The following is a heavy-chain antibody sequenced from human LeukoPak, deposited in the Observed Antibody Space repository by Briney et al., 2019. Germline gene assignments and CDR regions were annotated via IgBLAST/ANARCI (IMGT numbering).Heavy chain of an antibody. V-gene: IGHV4-61*01. J-gene: IGHJ1*01. CDR3: GRVRTGNTGSPEYFED. CDR1: GGSISRSSYY. CDR2: LFYSGNT. D-gene: IGHD5-12*01. Sequence: SETLSLTCTVSGGSISRSSYYWSWIRQPPGKGLEWIGYLFYSGNTNSNPSLKSRVTISADTSKNQFSLRLNSVTAADTAVYFCGRVRTGNTGSPEYFEDWGQGTLVTVSS.